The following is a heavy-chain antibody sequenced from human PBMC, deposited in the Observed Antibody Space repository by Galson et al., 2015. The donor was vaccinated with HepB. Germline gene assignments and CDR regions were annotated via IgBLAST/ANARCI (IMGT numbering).Heavy chain of an antibody. V-gene: IGHV5-51*01. D-gene: IGHD3-22*01. Sequence: QSGAEVKKPGESLKISCKAYGYNFTNYWIGWVRQMPGKGLEWVGIIYPGDSTAKYSPSFQGQVSVSADKSIATAYLQWSSLKASNSAVDYCGRHRPYALIIDVVFDTWGQGTLVTVSS. CDR1: GYNFTNYW. CDR2: IYPGDSTA. J-gene: IGHJ5*02. CDR3: GRHRPYALIIDVVFDT.